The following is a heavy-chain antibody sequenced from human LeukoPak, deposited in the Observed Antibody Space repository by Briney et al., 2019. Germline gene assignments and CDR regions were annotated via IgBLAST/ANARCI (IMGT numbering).Heavy chain of an antibody. Sequence: GGSLRLSCEASGFTYDDYAMHWVRQAPGKGLEWVSGIDWNSGNMGYADSVKGRFTISRDNAKSSLYLQMNSLGAEDTALYYCAKGDSGSYYGYYYGMDVWGQGTTVTVSS. V-gene: IGHV3-9*01. J-gene: IGHJ6*02. CDR3: AKGDSGSYYGYYYGMDV. D-gene: IGHD1-26*01. CDR1: GFTYDDYA. CDR2: IDWNSGNM.